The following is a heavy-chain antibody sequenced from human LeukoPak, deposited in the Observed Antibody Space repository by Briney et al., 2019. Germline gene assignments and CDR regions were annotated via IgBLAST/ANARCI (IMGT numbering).Heavy chain of an antibody. CDR3: ARAYYGSGSPTRFDI. Sequence: ASVKVSCKASGYTFTSYAMHWVRQAPGQRLEWMGWINAGNGNTKYSQKFQSRVTITRDTSASTAYMELSSLRSEDTAVYYCARAYYGSGSPTRFDIWGQGTMVTVSS. CDR1: GYTFTSYA. CDR2: INAGNGNT. V-gene: IGHV1-3*01. J-gene: IGHJ3*02. D-gene: IGHD3-10*01.